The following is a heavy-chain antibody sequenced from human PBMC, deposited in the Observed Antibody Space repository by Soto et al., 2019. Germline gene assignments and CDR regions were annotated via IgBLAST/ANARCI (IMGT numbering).Heavy chain of an antibody. V-gene: IGHV4-34*01. D-gene: IGHD3-10*01. CDR2: INHSGST. Sequence: QVQLQQWGAGLLKPSETLSLTCAVYGGSFSGYYWSWIRQPPGKGLEWIGEINHSGSTNYNPSLKSRVTISVDTSKNQFSLKLSSVTAADTAVYYCARLRGLLWFGELLPHYYYYGMDVWGQGTTVTVSS. CDR1: GGSFSGYY. CDR3: ARLRGLLWFGELLPHYYYYGMDV. J-gene: IGHJ6*02.